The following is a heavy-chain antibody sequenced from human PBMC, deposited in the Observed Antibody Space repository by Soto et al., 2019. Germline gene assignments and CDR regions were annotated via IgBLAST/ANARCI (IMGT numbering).Heavy chain of an antibody. V-gene: IGHV4-39*01. CDR3: ARHTYYDFWSGYYRGYYYYYMDV. CDR1: GGSVSSSSYY. CDR2: IYYSGST. J-gene: IGHJ6*03. D-gene: IGHD3-3*01. Sequence: TSETLSLTCTVSGGSVSSSSYYWGWIRQPPGKGLEWIGSIYYSGSTYYNPSLKSRVTISVDTSKNQFSLKLSSVTAADTAVYYCARHTYYDFWSGYYRGYYYYYMDVWGKGTTVTVSS.